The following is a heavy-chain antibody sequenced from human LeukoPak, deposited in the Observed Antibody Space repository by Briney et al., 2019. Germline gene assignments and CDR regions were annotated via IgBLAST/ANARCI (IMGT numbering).Heavy chain of an antibody. D-gene: IGHD2-15*01. CDR2: ISSTSSYI. V-gene: IGHV3-21*01. J-gene: IGHJ1*01. Sequence: GGSLRLSCAASGFTFSNYGMNWVRQTPDKGLEWVASISSTSSYIYYTDSVRGRFTISRDNAKNSLYLQMNSLRAEDTAVYYCARDGSGYCSGGSCYSAEYFQHWGQGTLVTVSS. CDR3: ARDGSGYCSGGSCYSAEYFQH. CDR1: GFTFSNYG.